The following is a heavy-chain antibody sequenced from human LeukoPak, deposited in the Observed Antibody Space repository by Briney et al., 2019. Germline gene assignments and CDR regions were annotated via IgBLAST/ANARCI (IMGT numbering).Heavy chain of an antibody. V-gene: IGHV4-59*01. CDR3: ARASSSGYYYYGMDV. D-gene: IGHD3-10*01. Sequence: SETLSLTCTVSGGSISSYYWSWIRQPPGKGLEWLGYIYYSGSTNYNPSLKSRVTISVDTSKNQFSLKLSSVTAADTAVYYCARASSSGYYYYGMDVWGQGTTVTVSS. J-gene: IGHJ6*02. CDR1: GGSISSYY. CDR2: IYYSGST.